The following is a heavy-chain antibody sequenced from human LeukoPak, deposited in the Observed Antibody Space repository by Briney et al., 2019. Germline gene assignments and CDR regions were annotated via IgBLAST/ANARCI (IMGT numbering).Heavy chain of an antibody. CDR3: VSPRGFSYGYFDY. CDR2: IYYSKNT. CDR1: GGSISSSSAY. D-gene: IGHD5-18*01. Sequence: SETLSLTCTVSGGSISSSSAYWGWIRQPPGKGLEWIGSIYYSKNTYYNPSLKSRVTISADTYKNQFSLTLGSVSATDTAVYYCVSPRGFSYGYFDYWGQGTLVTVSS. J-gene: IGHJ4*02. V-gene: IGHV4-39*01.